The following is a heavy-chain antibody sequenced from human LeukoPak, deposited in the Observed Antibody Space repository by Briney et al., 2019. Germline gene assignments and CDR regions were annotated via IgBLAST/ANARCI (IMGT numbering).Heavy chain of an antibody. D-gene: IGHD3-9*01. CDR2: IYPDDSDT. Sequence: GESLKISCKGSGYSFTSYWIAWVRQMPGKGLEWMGIIYPDDSDTRYSPSFQGQVTFSADMSISTAYLQWSSLKASDIAMYYCARLGGYDILTGDAFDIWGQGIMVTVSS. CDR3: ARLGGYDILTGDAFDI. V-gene: IGHV5-51*01. J-gene: IGHJ3*02. CDR1: GYSFTSYW.